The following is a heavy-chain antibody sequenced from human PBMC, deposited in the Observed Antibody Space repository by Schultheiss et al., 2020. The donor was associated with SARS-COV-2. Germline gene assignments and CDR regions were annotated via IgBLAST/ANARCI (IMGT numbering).Heavy chain of an antibody. V-gene: IGHV3-30*04. CDR1: GFTFSSYA. Sequence: SLKISCAASGFTFSSYAMHWVRQVPGKGLEWVAVISYDGSNKYYADSVKGRFTISRDNSKNTLYLQMNSLRAEDTAVYYCARDLRGVAAAGQYWGQGTLVTVSS. CDR3: ARDLRGVAAAGQY. CDR2: ISYDGSNK. J-gene: IGHJ4*02. D-gene: IGHD6-13*01.